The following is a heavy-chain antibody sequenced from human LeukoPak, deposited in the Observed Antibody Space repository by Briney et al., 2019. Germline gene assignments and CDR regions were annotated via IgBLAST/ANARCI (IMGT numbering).Heavy chain of an antibody. D-gene: IGHD3-22*01. Sequence: GGSLRLSCVVSGFTFSNYWMSWVRQAPGKGLEWVANIKQDGSEKYYVDPVKGRFTISRDNAKNSLCLQMNSLRAEDTAVYYCTRAGAYYYDSSGSDYWGQGTLVTVSS. CDR1: GFTFSNYW. V-gene: IGHV3-7*01. J-gene: IGHJ4*02. CDR2: IKQDGSEK. CDR3: TRAGAYYYDSSGSDY.